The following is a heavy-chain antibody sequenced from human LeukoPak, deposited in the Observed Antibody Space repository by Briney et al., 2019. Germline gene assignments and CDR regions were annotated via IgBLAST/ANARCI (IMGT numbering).Heavy chain of an antibody. D-gene: IGHD6-19*01. V-gene: IGHV3-9*01. J-gene: IGHJ4*02. CDR2: ISWNSGSI. CDR1: GFTFDDYA. CDR3: AKSRIAVAGQFDY. Sequence: GGSLTLSCAASGFTFDDYAMHWVRQAPGKGLEWVGGISWNSGSIGYADSVKGRFTISRDSAKHSLYLQMNSLRPEDTALYYCAKSRIAVAGQFDYWGQGTLVTVSS.